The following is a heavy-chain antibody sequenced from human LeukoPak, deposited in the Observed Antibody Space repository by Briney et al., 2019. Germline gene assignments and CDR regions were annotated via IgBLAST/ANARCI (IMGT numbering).Heavy chain of an antibody. CDR3: AKWFWSGYYTPGGY. CDR2: ISGSGGST. J-gene: IGHJ4*02. V-gene: IGHV3-23*01. Sequence: PGGSLRLSCAASGFTFSSYAMSWVRQAPGKGLEWVSAISGSGGSTYYADSVKGRFTISRDNSKNTLYLQMNSLRAEDTAVYYCAKWFWSGYYTPGGYWGQGTLVTVSS. CDR1: GFTFSSYA. D-gene: IGHD3-3*01.